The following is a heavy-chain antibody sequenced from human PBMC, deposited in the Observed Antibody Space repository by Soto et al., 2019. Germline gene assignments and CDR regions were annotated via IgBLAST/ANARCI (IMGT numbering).Heavy chain of an antibody. Sequence: GGSLRLSCAASGFTFSSYAMSWVRQAPGKGLEWVSAISGSGGSTYYADSVKGRFTISRDNSKNTLYLQMNSLRAEDTAVYYCAKDSPYYYDSSGYLRDYFDYWGQGTLVTVSS. V-gene: IGHV3-23*01. CDR1: GFTFSSYA. J-gene: IGHJ4*02. D-gene: IGHD3-22*01. CDR2: ISGSGGST. CDR3: AKDSPYYYDSSGYLRDYFDY.